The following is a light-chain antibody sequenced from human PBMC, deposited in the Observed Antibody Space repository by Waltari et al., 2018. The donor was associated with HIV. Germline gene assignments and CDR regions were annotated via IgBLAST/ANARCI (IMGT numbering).Light chain of an antibody. J-gene: IGLJ2*01. CDR2: EVS. CDR3: SSYGGSANLL. Sequence: QSALTQPPSASGSPGQSVTISCTGTSSDIGGYTYVSWYQQYPGKAPKLMIYEVSKRPSGGPDRCSGSKSANTASLTVSGLQAEDEADYYCSSYGGSANLLFGGGTKLTVL. V-gene: IGLV2-8*01. CDR1: SSDIGGYTY.